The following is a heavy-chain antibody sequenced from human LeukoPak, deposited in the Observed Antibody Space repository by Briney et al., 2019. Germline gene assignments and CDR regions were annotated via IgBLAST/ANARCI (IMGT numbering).Heavy chain of an antibody. V-gene: IGHV3-30*02. Sequence: PGGSLRLSCAASGFTFSSYGMHWVRQAPGKGLEWVAFIRYDGSNKYYADSVKGRFTISRDNSKNTLYLQMKRLRAEDTAVYYCAKDSESYGSGSYFIYHFDYWGQGTLVSVSS. CDR3: AKDSESYGSGSYFIYHFDY. D-gene: IGHD3-10*01. CDR2: IRYDGSNK. CDR1: GFTFSSYG. J-gene: IGHJ4*02.